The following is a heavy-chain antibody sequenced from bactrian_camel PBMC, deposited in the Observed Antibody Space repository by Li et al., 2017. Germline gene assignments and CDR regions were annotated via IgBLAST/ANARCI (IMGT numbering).Heavy chain of an antibody. D-gene: IGHD2*01. J-gene: IGHJ6*01. V-gene: IGHV3S55*01. Sequence: VQLVESGGSSVQAGGSLRLSCAASGDTSRRYCMGWFRQAPGKEREWVAAMDTDGNTDVADSVKGRFTISRDSAKNTLYLQMNSLKPEDTAIYYCATDSPAACEYCSGGYCSLLLGYRGQGTQVTVS. CDR3: ATDSPAACEYCSGGYCSLLLGY. CDR1: GDTSRRYC. CDR2: MDTDGNT.